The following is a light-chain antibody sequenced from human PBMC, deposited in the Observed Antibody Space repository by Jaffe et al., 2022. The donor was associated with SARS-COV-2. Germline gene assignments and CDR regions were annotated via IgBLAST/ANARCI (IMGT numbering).Light chain of an antibody. V-gene: IGKV1-9*01. J-gene: IGKJ2*01. CDR2: VAS. CDR1: QGIGSY. Sequence: DIQLTQSPSFLSASVGDRVTITCRASQGIGSYLAWYQQKPGKAPKLLIYVASTLQSGVPSRFSGSGSGTEFTLTISSLQPEDFATYYCRHNTFGQGTKLEIK. CDR3: RHNT.